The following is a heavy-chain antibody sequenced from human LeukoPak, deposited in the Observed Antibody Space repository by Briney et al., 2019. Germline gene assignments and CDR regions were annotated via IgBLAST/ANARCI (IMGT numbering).Heavy chain of an antibody. Sequence: GESLKISCKGSGYSFPTYWIGWVRQMPGKGLEWIGIIYPGDSDTRYSPSFQGQVTISADKSISTAYLQWSSLKASDTAMYYCARRGSIAAVGYYFDYWGQGTLVTVSS. CDR3: ARRGSIAAVGYYFDY. D-gene: IGHD6-13*01. CDR2: IYPGDSDT. V-gene: IGHV5-51*01. J-gene: IGHJ4*02. CDR1: GYSFPTYW.